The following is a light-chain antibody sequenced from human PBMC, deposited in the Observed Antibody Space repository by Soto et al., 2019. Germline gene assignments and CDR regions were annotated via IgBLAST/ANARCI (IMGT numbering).Light chain of an antibody. J-gene: IGKJ1*01. CDR1: QSVSSY. Sequence: EIVLTQSPATLSLSPGERATLSCRASQSVSSYLAWYQQKPGQAPRLLIYDASIRATDIPGRFSGSGSGTDFTLTLSSLEPEDFAVYYCQQRANWPRWTFGKGTKVEIE. CDR2: DAS. V-gene: IGKV3-11*01. CDR3: QQRANWPRWT.